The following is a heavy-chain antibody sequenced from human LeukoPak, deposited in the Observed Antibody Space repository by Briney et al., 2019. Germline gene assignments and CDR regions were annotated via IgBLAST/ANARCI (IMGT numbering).Heavy chain of an antibody. Sequence: GGSLRLSCAASGFTFSSYEMNWVRQAPGKGLEYVSGISGNGDSTHYANSVQGRFTISRDNSKNTLYLQMSSLRDEDMAVFYCARDVREGYFDYWGQGTLVTVSS. CDR2: ISGNGDST. CDR3: ARDVREGYFDY. CDR1: GFTFSSYE. J-gene: IGHJ4*02. V-gene: IGHV3-64*01.